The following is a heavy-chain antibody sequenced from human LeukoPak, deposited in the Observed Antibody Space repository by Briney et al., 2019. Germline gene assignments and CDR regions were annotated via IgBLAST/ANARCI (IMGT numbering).Heavy chain of an antibody. CDR2: IYIGGST. CDR1: GFTFSSYA. D-gene: IGHD3-16*01. J-gene: IGHJ4*02. Sequence: GGSLRLSCAASGFTFSSYAMSWVRQAPGKGLEWVSSIYIGGSTYYADSVKGRFTISRDNPNNTLYLQMHSLRAEDTAVYYCAREISRFGIWGQGTLVTASS. CDR3: AREISRFGI. V-gene: IGHV3-66*01.